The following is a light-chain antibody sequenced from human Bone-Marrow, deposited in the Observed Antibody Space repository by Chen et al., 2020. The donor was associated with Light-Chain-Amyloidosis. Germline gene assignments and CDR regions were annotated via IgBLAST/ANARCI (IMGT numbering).Light chain of an antibody. CDR3: QQCYNWPPWT. CDR2: GVS. V-gene: IGKV3-15*01. CDR1: QSVGSS. J-gene: IGKJ1*01. Sequence: EIVMTQSPATLSVSPGESATLSCRASQSVGSSLAWYQQKPGQAPRLLIYGVSTRATGIPARFSGSGSGTECTLTISSMQSEDFAVYYCQQCYNWPPWTFGQGTKVEI.